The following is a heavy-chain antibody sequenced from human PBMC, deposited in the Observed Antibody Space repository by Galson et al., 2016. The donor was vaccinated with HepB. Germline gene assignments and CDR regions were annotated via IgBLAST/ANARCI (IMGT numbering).Heavy chain of an antibody. CDR3: ATSLRGGYGGY. CDR2: ISAYNSNT. Sequence: SVKVSCKASGYTFTSYAISWVRRAPGQGLEWMGWISAYNSNTNYAQKVQGRVTLTTDTSASTAYMELTSLRSDDTAVYYCATSLRGGYGGYWGQGTLVTVSS. V-gene: IGHV1-18*01. J-gene: IGHJ4*02. D-gene: IGHD1-26*01. CDR1: GYTFTSYA.